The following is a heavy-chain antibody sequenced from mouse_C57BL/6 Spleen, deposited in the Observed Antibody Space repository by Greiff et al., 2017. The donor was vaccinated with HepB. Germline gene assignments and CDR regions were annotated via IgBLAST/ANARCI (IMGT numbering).Heavy chain of an antibody. J-gene: IGHJ2*01. Sequence: VQLQQSGPVLVKPGASVKMSCKASGYTFTDYYMNWVKQSHGKSLEWIGVINPYNGGTSYNQKFKGKATLTVDKSSSTAYMELNSLTSEDSAVYYCARSGLGPLDYWGQGTTLTVSS. V-gene: IGHV1-19*01. CDR1: GYTFTDYY. CDR2: INPYNGGT. D-gene: IGHD4-1*01. CDR3: ARSGLGPLDY.